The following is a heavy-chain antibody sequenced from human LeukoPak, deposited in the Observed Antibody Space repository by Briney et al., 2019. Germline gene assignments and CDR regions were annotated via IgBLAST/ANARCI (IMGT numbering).Heavy chain of an antibody. D-gene: IGHD6-6*01. Sequence: SVKVSCKASGGTFSSYAISWVRQAPGQGLEWMGGIIPIFGTANYAQKLQGRVTMTTDTSTSTAYMELRSLRSDDTAVYYCAREARAARPGYWGQGTLVTVSS. V-gene: IGHV1-69*05. CDR2: IIPIFGTA. CDR3: AREARAARPGY. CDR1: GGTFSSYA. J-gene: IGHJ4*02.